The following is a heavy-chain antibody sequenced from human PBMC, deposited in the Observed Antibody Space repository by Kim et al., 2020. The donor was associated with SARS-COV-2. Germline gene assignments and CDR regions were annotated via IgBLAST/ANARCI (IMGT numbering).Heavy chain of an antibody. V-gene: IGHV1-69*13. CDR2: IIPIFGTA. Sequence: SVKVSCKASGGTFSSYAISWVRQAPGQGLEWMGGIIPIFGTATYAQKFQGRVTITADESTSTAYMELSSLRSEDTAVYYCARGLWGNPGLYYYGMDVWGQGTTVTVSS. CDR3: ARGLWGNPGLYYYGMDV. CDR1: GGTFSSYA. J-gene: IGHJ6*02. D-gene: IGHD3-16*01.